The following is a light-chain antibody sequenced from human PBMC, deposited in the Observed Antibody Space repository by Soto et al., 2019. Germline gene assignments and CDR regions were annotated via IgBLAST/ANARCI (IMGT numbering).Light chain of an antibody. CDR1: QSVSSY. CDR3: HQYNIWPPLL. V-gene: IGKV3-11*01. CDR2: DAS. Sequence: EIVLTQSPATLSLSPGERATLSCRSSQSVSSYLAWYQQKPGQAPRLLIYDASNRATGIPARFSGSGSGTDFTLTISSLEPEDFAVYYCHQYNIWPPLLFGGGTKVDIK. J-gene: IGKJ4*01.